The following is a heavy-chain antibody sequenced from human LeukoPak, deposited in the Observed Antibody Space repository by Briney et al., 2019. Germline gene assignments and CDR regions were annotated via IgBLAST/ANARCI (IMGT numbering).Heavy chain of an antibody. D-gene: IGHD2-15*01. CDR1: GFIFRSHW. CDR3: VRAPRYCSGGSCYPDY. CDR2: INSDGSST. V-gene: IGHV3-74*03. J-gene: IGHJ4*02. Sequence: PGGSLRLSCAASGFIFRSHWMDWVRQAPGKGLVWVSRINSDGSSTTYADSVKGRFIIARDNAENTLYLQMNSLRVEDTAVYNCVRAPRYCSGGSCYPDYWGQGTLVTVSS.